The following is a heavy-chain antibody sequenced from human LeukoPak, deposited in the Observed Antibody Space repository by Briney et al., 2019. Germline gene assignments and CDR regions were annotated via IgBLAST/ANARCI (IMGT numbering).Heavy chain of an antibody. D-gene: IGHD3-9*01. Sequence: PSETLSLTCTVSGGSISSGDYYWSWIRQPPGKGLEWSGYIYYSGSTYYNPSLKSRFTISVDTSKNQFSLKLSSVTAADTAVYYCARTAVLRYFDWLSIGFDYWGQGTLVTVSS. V-gene: IGHV4-30-4*08. CDR2: IYYSGST. J-gene: IGHJ4*02. CDR1: GGSISSGDYY. CDR3: ARTAVLRYFDWLSIGFDY.